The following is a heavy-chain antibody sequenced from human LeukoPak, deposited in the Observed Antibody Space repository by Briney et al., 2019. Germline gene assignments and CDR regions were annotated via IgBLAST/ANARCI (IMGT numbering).Heavy chain of an antibody. D-gene: IGHD2-21*01. V-gene: IGHV4-39*01. CDR1: GGSISSSSYY. CDR2: IYYSGTT. CDR3: ARVSIGLSVNAFDI. Sequence: PSETLSLTCTVSGGSISSSSYYWGWIRQPPGKGLKWIGSIYYSGTTYYDPSLKSRVTISVDTSKNQFSLKLSSVTAADTAVYYCARVSIGLSVNAFDIWGQGTMVTVSS. J-gene: IGHJ3*02.